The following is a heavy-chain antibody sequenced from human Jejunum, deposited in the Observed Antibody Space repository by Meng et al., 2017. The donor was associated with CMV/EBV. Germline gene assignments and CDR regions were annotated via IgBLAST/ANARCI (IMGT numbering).Heavy chain of an antibody. CDR1: GGSLSSRNW. CDR3: ARVGAYCGGDCYHPR. J-gene: IGHJ4*02. CDR2: IYHSGST. V-gene: IGHV4-4*02. D-gene: IGHD2-21*02. Sequence: PQGPGPESVKPARTLSLTRAVSGGSLSSRNWWSWVRQPPGKGLEWIGEIYHSGSTNYNPSLKSRVTISADESKNQFSLRLSSVTAADTAVYYCARVGAYCGGDCYHPRWGQGTLVTVSS.